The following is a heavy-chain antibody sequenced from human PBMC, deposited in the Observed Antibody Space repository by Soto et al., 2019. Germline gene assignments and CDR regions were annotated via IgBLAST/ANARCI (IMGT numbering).Heavy chain of an antibody. Sequence: PSETLSLTCAVSGYSISSGYYWGWIRQPPGKGLEWIGSIYHSGSTYYNPSLKSRVTISVDTSKNQFSLKLSSVTAEDTAVYYCARDPSLNGGNTNGYFDYWGQGTLVTVSS. CDR2: IYHSGST. D-gene: IGHD2-15*01. CDR1: GYSISSGYY. J-gene: IGHJ4*02. CDR3: ARDPSLNGGNTNGYFDY. V-gene: IGHV4-38-2*02.